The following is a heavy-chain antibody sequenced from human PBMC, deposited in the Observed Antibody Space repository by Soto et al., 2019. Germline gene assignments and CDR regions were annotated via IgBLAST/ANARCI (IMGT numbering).Heavy chain of an antibody. Sequence: VQLVDSGGGLVQTGRSLRLSCAASGFTFDDYAMHWVRQAPGKGLEWVSGISWNSGSIGYADSVKGRFTISRDNAKNSLYLQMNSLRPEDTALYYCARAVTYGVDAFDIWGQGTMVTVSS. V-gene: IGHV3-9*01. CDR2: ISWNSGSI. CDR3: ARAVTYGVDAFDI. D-gene: IGHD2-8*01. J-gene: IGHJ3*02. CDR1: GFTFDDYA.